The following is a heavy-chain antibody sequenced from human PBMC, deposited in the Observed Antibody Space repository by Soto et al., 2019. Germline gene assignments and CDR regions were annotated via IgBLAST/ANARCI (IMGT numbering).Heavy chain of an antibody. D-gene: IGHD2-2*02. Sequence: SETLSLTCNFSGCSTSKSGYSWRWIRHPPGKGLEWIGYIYYSVSTYYNPFLKSRVTISVDTSKNQFSLKLTSVTAADTAVYYCARAPLYPYYWGQG. CDR3: ARAPLYPYY. CDR1: GCSTSKSGYS. J-gene: IGHJ4*02. CDR2: IYYSVST. V-gene: IGHV4-31*03.